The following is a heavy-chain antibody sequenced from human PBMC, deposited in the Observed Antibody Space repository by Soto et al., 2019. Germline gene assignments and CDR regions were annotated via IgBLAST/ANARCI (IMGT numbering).Heavy chain of an antibody. CDR2: IYPGDSDT. Sequence: GESLKISCKGSGYSFTSYWIGWVRQMPGKGLEWMGIIYPGDSDTRYSPSFQGQVTISADKSISTAYLQWSSLKASDTAMYYCVRQVEWELTYYYYYSMDVWGKGTTVTVSS. D-gene: IGHD1-26*01. CDR3: VRQVEWELTYYYYYSMDV. V-gene: IGHV5-51*01. CDR1: GYSFTSYW. J-gene: IGHJ6*03.